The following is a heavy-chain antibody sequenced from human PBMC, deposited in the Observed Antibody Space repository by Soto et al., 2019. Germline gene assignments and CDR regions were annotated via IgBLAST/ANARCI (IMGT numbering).Heavy chain of an antibody. CDR2: ISYDGSNK. CDR1: GFTFSSYG. J-gene: IGHJ6*02. CDR3: AKDQLRGVRGVITYYYGRDV. V-gene: IGHV3-30*18. D-gene: IGHD3-10*01. Sequence: QVQLVESGGGVVQPGRSLRLSCAASGFTFSSYGMHWVRQAPGKGLEWVAVISYDGSNKYYADSVKGRFTISRDNSKNTLYLQMNSLRAEDTAVYYCAKDQLRGVRGVITYYYGRDVWGQGNTVTVSS.